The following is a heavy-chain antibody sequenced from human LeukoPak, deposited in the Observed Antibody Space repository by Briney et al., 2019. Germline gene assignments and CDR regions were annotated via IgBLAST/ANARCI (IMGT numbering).Heavy chain of an antibody. CDR3: ARADWVPAVVNWFDP. CDR1: GGSFSGYY. Sequence: SETLSLTCAVYGGSFSGYYWSWIRQPPGKGLEWIGEINHSGSTNYNPSLKSRVTISVDTSKNQFSLKLSSVTAADTAVYYCARADWVPAVVNWFDPWGQGTLVTVSS. D-gene: IGHD2-2*01. V-gene: IGHV4-34*01. J-gene: IGHJ5*02. CDR2: INHSGST.